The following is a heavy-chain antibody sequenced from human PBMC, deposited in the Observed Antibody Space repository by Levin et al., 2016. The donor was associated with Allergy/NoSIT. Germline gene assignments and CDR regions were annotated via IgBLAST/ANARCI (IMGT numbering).Heavy chain of an antibody. CDR2: ISNDGSNE. V-gene: IGHV3-30-3*01. D-gene: IGHD6-19*01. Sequence: WIRQPPGKGLEWVAVISNDGSNEDYADSVKGRFTISRDNSKNMVYLQMNTLRGEDTAMYYCARGRTEKTRDTSGWYGYWGQGTLVTVSS. J-gene: IGHJ4*02. CDR3: ARGRTEKTRDTSGWYGY.